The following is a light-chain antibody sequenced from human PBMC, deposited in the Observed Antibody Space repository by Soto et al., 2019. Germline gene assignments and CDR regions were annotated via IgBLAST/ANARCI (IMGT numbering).Light chain of an antibody. CDR1: TSDVGGSDY. CDR2: DVY. V-gene: IGLV2-11*01. Sequence: QSALTQPRSVSGSPGQSITISCTGATSDVGGSDYVSWYQHHPGKAPELMLYDVYKRPSGVPDRFSGSKSGTTASLTISGLQTEDEADYYCCSYAGSSTLIFGGGTKVTVL. CDR3: CSYAGSSTLI. J-gene: IGLJ2*01.